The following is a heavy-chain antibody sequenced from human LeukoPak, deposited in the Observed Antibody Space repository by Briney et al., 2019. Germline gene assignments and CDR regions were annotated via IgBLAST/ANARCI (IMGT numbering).Heavy chain of an antibody. J-gene: IGHJ4*02. CDR1: GGSISSSSYY. D-gene: IGHD6-13*01. CDR2: IYYSGST. V-gene: IGHV4-39*01. CDR3: ARHSSSRSYFDY. Sequence: PSETLSLTCTVSGGSISSSSYYWGWIRQPPGKGLEWIGSIYYSGSTYYNPSLKSRVTISVDTSKNQFPLKLSSVTAADTAVYYCARHSSSRSYFDYWGQGTLVTVSS.